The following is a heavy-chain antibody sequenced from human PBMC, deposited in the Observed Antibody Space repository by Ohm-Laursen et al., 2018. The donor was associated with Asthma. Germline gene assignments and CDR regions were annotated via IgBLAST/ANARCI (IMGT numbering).Heavy chain of an antibody. Sequence: GSLRLSCTAPGFTFSSYAMSWVRQAPGKGLEWVASISTASSFIYYADSVRGRFTTSRDNARNSVYLQMNSLRAEDTAVYYCAKEHCSGGSCQYYFDYWGQGTLVTVSS. V-gene: IGHV3-21*01. CDR2: ISTASSFI. CDR1: GFTFSSYA. D-gene: IGHD2-15*01. J-gene: IGHJ4*02. CDR3: AKEHCSGGSCQYYFDY.